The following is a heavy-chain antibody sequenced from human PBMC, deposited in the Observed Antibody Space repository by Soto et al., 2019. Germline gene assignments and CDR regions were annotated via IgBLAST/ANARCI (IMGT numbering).Heavy chain of an antibody. CDR2: IWYDGSNK. Sequence: PGGSLRLSCAASGFTFSSYGMHWVRQAPGKGLEWVAVIWYDGSNKYYADSVKGRFTISRDNSKNTLYLQMNSLRAEDTAVYYCARDYYYGSGSYMAPLYYFDYWGQGTLVTVSS. D-gene: IGHD3-10*01. CDR1: GFTFSSYG. V-gene: IGHV3-33*01. CDR3: ARDYYYGSGSYMAPLYYFDY. J-gene: IGHJ4*02.